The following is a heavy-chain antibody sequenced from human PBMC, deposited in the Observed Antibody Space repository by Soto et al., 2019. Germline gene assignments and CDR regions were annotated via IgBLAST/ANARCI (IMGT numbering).Heavy chain of an antibody. J-gene: IGHJ6*03. CDR2: ISTYNGNT. CDR3: ARTTVTASYYYMDV. D-gene: IGHD4-17*01. V-gene: IGHV1-18*01. CDR1: GYTFTNYG. Sequence: QVQLVQSGAEVKQPGASVKVSCKASGYTFTNYGFTWVRQPPGQGLEWLGWISTYNGNTKYAQKVQGRLTMTTDTSTSTANMELTSLRSDDTALYYCARTTVTASYYYMDVWGKGSTVTVSS.